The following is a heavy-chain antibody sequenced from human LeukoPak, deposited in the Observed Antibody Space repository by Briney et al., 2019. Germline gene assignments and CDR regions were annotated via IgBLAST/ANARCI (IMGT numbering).Heavy chain of an antibody. V-gene: IGHV3-13*01. CDR3: ARSIAAAGYRYLDS. CDR2: IGKGGDT. CDR1: GFTFSTYD. Sequence: SGGSLRLSCAASGFTFSTYDMYWVRQATGKGLEWLSGIGKGGDTHYLGSVKGRFTISRDNAENSLYLQLNSLGAGDTAVYYCARSIAAAGYRYLDSWGQGTLVTVSS. D-gene: IGHD6-13*01. J-gene: IGHJ4*02.